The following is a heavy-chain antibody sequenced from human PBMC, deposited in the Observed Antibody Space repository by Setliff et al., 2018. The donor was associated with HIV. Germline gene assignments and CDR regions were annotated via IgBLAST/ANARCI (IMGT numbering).Heavy chain of an antibody. Sequence: GASVKVSCKASGYTFTDFYIHWVRQAPGQGLEWMGRINPNSGGTNYAQNFQGRVTMTRDTSISTAYMELSRLRYDDTAVYYCARDPLDYYGSGTYNWFDPWGQGTLVTVSS. D-gene: IGHD3-10*01. CDR2: INPNSGGT. CDR1: GYTFTDFY. V-gene: IGHV1-2*06. J-gene: IGHJ5*02. CDR3: ARDPLDYYGSGTYNWFDP.